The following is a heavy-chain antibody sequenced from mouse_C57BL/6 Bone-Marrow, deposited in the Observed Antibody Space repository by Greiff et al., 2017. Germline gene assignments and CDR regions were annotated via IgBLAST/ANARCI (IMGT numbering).Heavy chain of an antibody. V-gene: IGHV1-62-2*01. CDR1: GYTFTEYT. J-gene: IGHJ1*03. Sequence: QVQLQQSGAELVKPGASVKLSCKASGYTFTEYTIHWVKQRPGKGLEWIGWFYPGSGSIKYNEKFKDKATLTADKSSSTAYMELSRLTSEDSEVYFCARHEDRRIHHWYFDVWGTGTTVTVSS. CDR3: ARHEDRRIHHWYFDV. CDR2: FYPGSGSI.